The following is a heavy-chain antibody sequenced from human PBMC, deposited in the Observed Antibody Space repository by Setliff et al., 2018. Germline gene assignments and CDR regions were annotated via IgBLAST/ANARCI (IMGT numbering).Heavy chain of an antibody. D-gene: IGHD6-19*01. J-gene: IGHJ4*02. CDR3: ARGNSRSSVWYVVPHFDY. CDR2: IYTKGST. V-gene: IGHV4-59*01. Sequence: PSETLSLTCSVTGGSMTDFFWNWIRQPPGKGLEWIGYIYTKGSTNYSPSLRSRVTMSVDTSKDQFSLNLRSVTAADTAVYYCARGNSRSSVWYVVPHFDYWGQGTLVTVSS. CDR1: GGSMTDFF.